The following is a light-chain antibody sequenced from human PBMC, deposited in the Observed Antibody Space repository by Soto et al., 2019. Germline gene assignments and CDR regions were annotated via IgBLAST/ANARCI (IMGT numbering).Light chain of an antibody. J-gene: IGKJ2*01. CDR3: QQYGNSSFT. V-gene: IGKV3-20*01. Sequence: EIVLTQSPGTLSLSPGERATLSCRASQSISSSYLAWYQQKPGQAPRLLIYGASNRATGIQDRFSGSGSGTDFTLTISRLEPEDFAVYYCQQYGNSSFTFGQGTKLEIK. CDR1: QSISSSY. CDR2: GAS.